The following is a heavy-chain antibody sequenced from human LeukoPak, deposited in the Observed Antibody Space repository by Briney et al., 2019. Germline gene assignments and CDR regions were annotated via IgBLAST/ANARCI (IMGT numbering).Heavy chain of an antibody. CDR3: ARHHCSSTSCAESPFDP. CDR2: VSDTGST. J-gene: IGHJ5*02. Sequence: SETLSLTCTVSGGSVSSGTYYWSWIRQPPGKGLEWIGYVSDTGSTNYQPSLKSRVTISVYTSKNHFSLKLSSVTAADTAVYYCARHHCSSTSCAESPFDPWGQGTLVTVSS. CDR1: GGSVSSGTYY. V-gene: IGHV4-61*03. D-gene: IGHD2-2*01.